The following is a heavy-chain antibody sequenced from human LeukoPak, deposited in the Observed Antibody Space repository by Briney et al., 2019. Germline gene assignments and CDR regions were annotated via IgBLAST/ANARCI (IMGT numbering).Heavy chain of an antibody. V-gene: IGHV3-53*01. Sequence: QPGGSLRLSCAASGFTVSSNYMSWVRQAPGKGLEWVSVIYSGGSTYYADSVKGRFTISRDNSKNTLYLQMNSLRAEDTAVYYCARVKGAALHYFDYWGQGTLVTVSS. J-gene: IGHJ4*02. CDR3: ARVKGAALHYFDY. CDR1: GFTVSSNY. D-gene: IGHD6-6*01. CDR2: IYSGGST.